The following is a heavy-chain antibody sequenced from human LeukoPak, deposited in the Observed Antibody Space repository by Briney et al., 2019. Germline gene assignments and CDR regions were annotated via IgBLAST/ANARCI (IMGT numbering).Heavy chain of an antibody. CDR3: ARTSSGYPRQYYFDY. V-gene: IGHV4-31*03. D-gene: IGHD3-22*01. CDR1: GGAISSGGYY. J-gene: IGHJ4*02. Sequence: TSETLSLTCTVSGGAISSGGYYWSWIRQHPGKGLEWMGYIYDSGSTYYNPSLKSRVTISVDTSKNQFSLKLSSVTAADTAVYYCARTSSGYPRQYYFDYWGQGTLVTVSS. CDR2: IYDSGST.